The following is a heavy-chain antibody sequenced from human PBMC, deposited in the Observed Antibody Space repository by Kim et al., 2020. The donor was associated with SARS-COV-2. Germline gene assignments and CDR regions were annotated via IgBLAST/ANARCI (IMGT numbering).Heavy chain of an antibody. Sequence: YADSVKGRFTISRDNAKNSLYLQMNSLRAEDTALYHCARDSRIDYYYMDVWGKGTTVTVSS. V-gene: IGHV3-20*01. J-gene: IGHJ6*03. CDR3: ARDSRIDYYYMDV.